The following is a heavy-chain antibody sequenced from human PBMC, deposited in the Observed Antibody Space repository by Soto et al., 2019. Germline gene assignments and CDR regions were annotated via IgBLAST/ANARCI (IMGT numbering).Heavy chain of an antibody. V-gene: IGHV3-23*01. D-gene: IGHD3-9*01. Sequence: EVQLLESGGALVQPGGSLGLSCAASGFTFNIYAMNWVRQAPGRGLEWVSAISGSGGSSYYADSVKGRFTVSRDNSWNTLSLQMNSLRAEDTAVYYCARGDDILTGPILEYWGQGTLVTVSS. CDR1: GFTFNIYA. CDR3: ARGDDILTGPILEY. CDR2: ISGSGGSS. J-gene: IGHJ4*02.